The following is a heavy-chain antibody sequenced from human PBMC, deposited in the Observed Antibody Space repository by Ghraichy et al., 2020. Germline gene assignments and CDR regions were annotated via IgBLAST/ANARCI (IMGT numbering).Heavy chain of an antibody. J-gene: IGHJ4*02. CDR2: ISNNGDRT. V-gene: IGHV3-64D*06. D-gene: IGHD5-24*01. CDR3: VKCSEEGYIRLPFHY. Sequence: GGSLRLSCSASGFTFSTYTMNWVRQAPGKGLEHVSAISNNGDRTYYADSVKGRFTISRDNSKNTLYLQMSSLRAEDTAVYYCVKCSEEGYIRLPFHYWGQGTLVTVSS. CDR1: GFTFSTYT.